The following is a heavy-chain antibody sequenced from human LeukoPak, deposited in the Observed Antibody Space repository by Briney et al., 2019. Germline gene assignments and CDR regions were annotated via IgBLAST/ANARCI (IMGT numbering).Heavy chain of an antibody. Sequence: PGGSLRLSCAASGFTVSSNYMSWVRQAPGKGLEWVSVIYSGGSTYYADSVKGRFTISRDNSENTLYLQMNSLRAEDTAVYYCARVGIGGSYSYSDYWGQGTLVTVSS. CDR1: GFTVSSNY. J-gene: IGHJ4*02. CDR3: ARVGIGGSYSYSDY. D-gene: IGHD1-26*01. V-gene: IGHV3-53*01. CDR2: IYSGGST.